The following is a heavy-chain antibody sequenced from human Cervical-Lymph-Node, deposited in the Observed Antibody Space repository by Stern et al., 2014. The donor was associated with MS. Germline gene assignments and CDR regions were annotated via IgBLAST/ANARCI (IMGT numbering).Heavy chain of an antibody. Sequence: EVQLLESGGGFVQPGGSLRLSCAASGFTFSSYWLHWFRQAPGKGLVWVSRIDTDGGTTNYADSVKGRFTISRDNVENTLYLQMNSLRAEDTAVYYCARDSSGRDDFWGQGTLVTVSS. D-gene: IGHD6-25*01. CDR3: ARDSSGRDDF. CDR2: IDTDGGTT. V-gene: IGHV3-74*01. CDR1: GFTFSSYW. J-gene: IGHJ4*02.